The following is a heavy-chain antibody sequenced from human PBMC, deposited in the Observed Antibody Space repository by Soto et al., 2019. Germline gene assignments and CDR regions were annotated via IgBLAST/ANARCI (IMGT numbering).Heavy chain of an antibody. CDR2: IYHSGST. D-gene: IGHD1-1*01. CDR3: ASDRGTDFDY. J-gene: IGHJ4*02. Sequence: PSETLSVTCAVSGGSISSSHWWSWVRQPPGKGLEWIEEIYHSGSTNYNPSLNSRVTISVDKSKNQFSLKLSSVTAADTAVYYCASDRGTDFDYWGQGTLVTVSS. CDR1: GGSISSSHW. V-gene: IGHV4-4*02.